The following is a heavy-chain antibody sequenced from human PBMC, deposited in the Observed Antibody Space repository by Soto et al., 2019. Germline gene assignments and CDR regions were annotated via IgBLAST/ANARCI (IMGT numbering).Heavy chain of an antibody. V-gene: IGHV1-69*08. Sequence: QVQLVQSGAEVKKPGSSVKVSCKASGGTFSSYTISWVRQAPGQGLEWMGRIIPILRITKYAQKFQGRVTITADKGTSTAYMELSSLRSEDTAVYYCAKDGCGADPGWTEWGQGTLVTVSS. D-gene: IGHD2-21*02. CDR1: GGTFSSYT. CDR2: IIPILRIT. CDR3: AKDGCGADPGWTE. J-gene: IGHJ4*02.